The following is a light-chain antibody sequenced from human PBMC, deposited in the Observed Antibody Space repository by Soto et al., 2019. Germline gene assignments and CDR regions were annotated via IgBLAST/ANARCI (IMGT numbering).Light chain of an antibody. Sequence: DIQMNQSPSALSASVGDRVTISCRASHSINSWLAWYQQKSGKAPKLLIYKASSLESGVPSRFSGSGSGTEFTLIISSLQPDDFATYYCQQYNSYPLTFGGGTKVDIK. CDR2: KAS. CDR3: QQYNSYPLT. J-gene: IGKJ4*01. V-gene: IGKV1-5*03. CDR1: HSINSW.